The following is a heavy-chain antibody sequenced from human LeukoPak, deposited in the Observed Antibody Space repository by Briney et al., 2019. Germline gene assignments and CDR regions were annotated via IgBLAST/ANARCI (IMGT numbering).Heavy chain of an antibody. Sequence: GGSLRLSCAASGFTFSSYWMHWVRQAPGKGLVWVSRINSDGSSTSYADSVKGRFTISRDNAKNTLYLQMNSLKTEDTAVYYCTTLGGIIMVIITDYWGQGTLVTVSS. V-gene: IGHV3-74*01. CDR1: GFTFSSYW. D-gene: IGHD3-22*01. CDR2: INSDGSST. CDR3: TTLGGIIMVIITDY. J-gene: IGHJ4*02.